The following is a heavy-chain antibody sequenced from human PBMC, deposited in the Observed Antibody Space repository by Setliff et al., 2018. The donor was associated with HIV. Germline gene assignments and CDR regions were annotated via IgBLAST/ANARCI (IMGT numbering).Heavy chain of an antibody. J-gene: IGHJ6*02. CDR1: GGSFSGYY. CDR3: ARDGRDRTTVTIYSLYGMDV. CDR2: ISHSGST. D-gene: IGHD4-17*01. Sequence: PSETLSLTCAVYGGSFSGYYWSWIRQPPGKGLEWIGEISHSGSTNYNPSLKSRVTISVDTSKNQFSLDLNSVTAADTAVYYCARDGRDRTTVTIYSLYGMDVWGQGATVTVSS. V-gene: IGHV4-34*01.